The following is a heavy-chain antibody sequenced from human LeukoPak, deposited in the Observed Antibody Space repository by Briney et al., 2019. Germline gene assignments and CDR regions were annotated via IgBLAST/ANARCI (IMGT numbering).Heavy chain of an antibody. J-gene: IGHJ4*02. CDR2: IIPIFGTA. V-gene: IGHV1-69*06. D-gene: IGHD5-12*01. Sequence: GASVKVSCKASGGTFSSYAISWVRQAPGQGLEWMGGIIPIFGTANYAQKFQGRVTITADKTTSTAYMELSSLRSEDTAVYYCARDQAKGESLRNFDYWGQGTLVTVSS. CDR1: GGTFSSYA. CDR3: ARDQAKGESLRNFDY.